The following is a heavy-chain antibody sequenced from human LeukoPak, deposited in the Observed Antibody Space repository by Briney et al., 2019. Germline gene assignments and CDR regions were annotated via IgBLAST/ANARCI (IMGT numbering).Heavy chain of an antibody. V-gene: IGHV1-18*01. Sequence: ASVKVSCKASGYTFTSYGISWVRQAPGQGLEWMGWISAYNGNTNYAQKLQGRVTMTKDTSTSTAYMELRSLRSDDTAVYYCARGPCSSTSCHVSYYYYMDVWGKGTTVTVSS. D-gene: IGHD2-2*01. CDR1: GYTFTSYG. CDR2: ISAYNGNT. CDR3: ARGPCSSTSCHVSYYYYMDV. J-gene: IGHJ6*03.